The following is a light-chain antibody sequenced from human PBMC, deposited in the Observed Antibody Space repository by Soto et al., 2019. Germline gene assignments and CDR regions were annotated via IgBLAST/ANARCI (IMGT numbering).Light chain of an antibody. CDR2: AAS. J-gene: IGKJ1*01. V-gene: IGKV1-39*01. CDR1: QSISSY. CDR3: LQANSFPRT. Sequence: DIQMTQSPSSLSASVGDRVTITCRASQSISSYLNWYQQKPGKAPKLLIYAASSLQSGVPSRFSGGGSGTDFTLTISSLQPEDFATYYCLQANSFPRTFGQGTKVDI.